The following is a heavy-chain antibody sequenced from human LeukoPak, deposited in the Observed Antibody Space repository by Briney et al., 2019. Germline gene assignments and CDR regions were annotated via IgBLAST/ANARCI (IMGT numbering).Heavy chain of an antibody. J-gene: IGHJ4*02. V-gene: IGHV4-39*01. CDR3: ARQYGLRGDYVDY. D-gene: IGHD3/OR15-3a*01. CDR1: GGSISSSSYY. Sequence: SETLSLTCTVSGGSISSSSYYWGWIRQPPGKGLEWIGSIYYSGGTYYNPSLKSRVTISVDTSKNQFSLKLSSVTAADTAVYYCARQYGLRGDYVDYWGQGTLVTVSS. CDR2: IYYSGGT.